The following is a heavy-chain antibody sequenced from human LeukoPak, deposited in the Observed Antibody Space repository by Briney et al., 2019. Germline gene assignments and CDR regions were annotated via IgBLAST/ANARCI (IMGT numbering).Heavy chain of an antibody. CDR2: ISSSSSYI. CDR1: GFSFSSYE. V-gene: IGHV3-21*01. D-gene: IGHD5-24*01. J-gene: IGHJ6*02. Sequence: PGGSLRLSCAASGFSFSSYEMNWVRQAPGKGLEWVSSISSSSSYIYYADSVKGRFTISRDNAKNSLYLQMNSLRAEDTAVYYCARGLNYMTPTSTMDVWGQGTTVTVS. CDR3: ARGLNYMTPTSTMDV.